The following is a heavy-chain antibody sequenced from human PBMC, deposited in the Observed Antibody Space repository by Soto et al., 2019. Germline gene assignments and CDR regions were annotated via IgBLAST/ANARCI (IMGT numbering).Heavy chain of an antibody. D-gene: IGHD6-19*01. CDR2: ISAYNGNT. V-gene: IGHV1-18*01. J-gene: IGHJ4*02. CDR1: GGTFSSYA. Sequence: ASVKVSCKASGGTFSSYAISWVRQTPGQGLEWMGWISAYNGNTNYAQKLQGRVTMTTDTSTSTAYMELRSLRSDDTAVYYCARDRYSSGWPDYWGQGTLVTVSS. CDR3: ARDRYSSGWPDY.